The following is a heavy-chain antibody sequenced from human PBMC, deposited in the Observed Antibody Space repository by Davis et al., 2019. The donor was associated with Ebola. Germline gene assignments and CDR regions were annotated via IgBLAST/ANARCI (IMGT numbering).Heavy chain of an antibody. V-gene: IGHV3-64*01. CDR3: ARDPTMIGLLDY. J-gene: IGHJ4*02. Sequence: GESLKISCAASGFTFSSYAMHWVRQDPGKGLEYVSAISSNGGSTYYANSVKGRFTISRDNSKNTLYLQMGSLRAEDMAVYYCARDPTMIGLLDYWGQGTLVTVSS. D-gene: IGHD3-22*01. CDR1: GFTFSSYA. CDR2: ISSNGGST.